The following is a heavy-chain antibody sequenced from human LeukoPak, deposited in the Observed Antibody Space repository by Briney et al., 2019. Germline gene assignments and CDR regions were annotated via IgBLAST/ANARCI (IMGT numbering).Heavy chain of an antibody. CDR2: MNPNSGNT. D-gene: IGHD6-19*01. CDR1: GYTLTSYD. J-gene: IGHJ5*02. Sequence: ASVKVSCKASGYTLTSYDINWVRQAAGQGLEWMGWMNPNSGNTGYAQKFQGRVIMTRDTSISTAYMELSSLRSEDTAVYYCTRGSIAVPYNWFDPWGQGALVTVSS. CDR3: TRGSIAVPYNWFDP. V-gene: IGHV1-8*01.